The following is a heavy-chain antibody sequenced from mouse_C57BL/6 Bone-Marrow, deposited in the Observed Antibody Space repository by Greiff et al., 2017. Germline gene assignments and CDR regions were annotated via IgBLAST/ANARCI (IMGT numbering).Heavy chain of an antibody. Sequence: QVQLQESGPGLVAPSQSLSITCTVSGFSLTSYGVDWVRQSPGKGLEWLGVIWGVGSTNYNSALKSRLSISKDNSKSQVFLKMNSLQTDDTAMYYCASVGYGSRAWFAYWGQGTLVTVSA. V-gene: IGHV2-6*01. CDR3: ASVGYGSRAWFAY. J-gene: IGHJ3*01. CDR2: IWGVGST. D-gene: IGHD1-1*01. CDR1: GFSLTSYG.